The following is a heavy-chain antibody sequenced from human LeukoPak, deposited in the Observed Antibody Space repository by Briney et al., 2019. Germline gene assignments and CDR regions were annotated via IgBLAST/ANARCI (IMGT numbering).Heavy chain of an antibody. CDR2: ISSSSSTI. CDR3: ARSGTTSDILTGQNWFDP. CDR1: GFTFSSYN. Sequence: GGSLRLSCAASGFTFSSYNMNWVRQAPGKGLEWISYISSSSSTIYDADSVKGRFTISRDSAKNSLYLQMNSLRTEDTAVYYCARSGTTSDILTGQNWFDPWGQGTLVTVSS. V-gene: IGHV3-48*01. J-gene: IGHJ5*02. D-gene: IGHD3-9*01.